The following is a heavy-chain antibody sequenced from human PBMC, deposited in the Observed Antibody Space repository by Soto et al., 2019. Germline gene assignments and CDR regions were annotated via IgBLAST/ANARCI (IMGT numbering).Heavy chain of an antibody. CDR1: GYSFTSYW. Sequence: GESLKISCKGSGYSFTSYWIGWVRQMPGKGLEWMGIIYPGDSDTRYSPSFQGQVTISADKSISTAYLQWSSLKASDTAMYYCARHPIKRYYSNSYALDYWGQGTLVTVSS. CDR2: IYPGDSDT. D-gene: IGHD4-4*01. V-gene: IGHV5-51*01. J-gene: IGHJ4*02. CDR3: ARHPIKRYYSNSYALDY.